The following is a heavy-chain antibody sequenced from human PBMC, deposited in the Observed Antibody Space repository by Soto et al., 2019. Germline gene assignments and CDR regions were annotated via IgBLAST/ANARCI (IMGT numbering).Heavy chain of an antibody. D-gene: IGHD6-13*01. CDR2: ISYDGSNK. CDR1: GFTFSSYA. V-gene: IGHV3-30-3*01. Sequence: GGSLRLSCAASGFTFSSYAMHWVRQAPGKGLEWVAVISYDGSNKYYADSVKGRFTISRDNSKNTLYLQMNSLRAEDTAVYYCAREVVAAAQYYYYYGMDVWGQGTTVTVSS. CDR3: AREVVAAAQYYYYYGMDV. J-gene: IGHJ6*02.